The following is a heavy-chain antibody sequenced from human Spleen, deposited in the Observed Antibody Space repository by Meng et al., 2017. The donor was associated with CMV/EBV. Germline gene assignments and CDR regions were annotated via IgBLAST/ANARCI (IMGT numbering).Heavy chain of an antibody. CDR1: GFTFSSYW. V-gene: IGHV3-74*01. J-gene: IGHJ4*02. D-gene: IGHD2-2*02. Sequence: GGSLRLSCAASGFTFSSYWMHWVRQAPGKGLLWVSRITNDGSTTNYADSVKGRFTISRDNAKNTLFLQMNSLRVEDTAVYYCASQVPAAIGLDYWGQGTLVTVSS. CDR2: ITNDGSTT. CDR3: ASQVPAAIGLDY.